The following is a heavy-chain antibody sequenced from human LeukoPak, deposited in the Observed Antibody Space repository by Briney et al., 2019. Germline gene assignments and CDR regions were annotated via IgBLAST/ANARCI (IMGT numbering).Heavy chain of an antibody. Sequence: GGSLRLSCAASGFTFSSYAMHWVRQAPGKGLEWVAVISYDGSNKYYADSVKGRFTISRDNSKNTLYLQMNSLRAEDTAVYYCARGKARGYSYGHWYFDLWGRGTLATVSS. D-gene: IGHD5-18*01. J-gene: IGHJ2*01. CDR2: ISYDGSNK. V-gene: IGHV3-30-3*01. CDR3: ARGKARGYSYGHWYFDL. CDR1: GFTFSSYA.